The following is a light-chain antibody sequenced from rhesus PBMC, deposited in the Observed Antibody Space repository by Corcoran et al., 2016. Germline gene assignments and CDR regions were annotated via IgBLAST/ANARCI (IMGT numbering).Light chain of an antibody. J-gene: IGKJ1*01. CDR2: RAS. V-gene: IGKV1-69*01. CDR3: PQHDNSPPT. CDR1: QGISNW. Sequence: DIQMTQSPSSLSASVGDRVTITCRASQGISNWLAWYQQKPWKAPKFLINRASNLETGVPSSFSGNGTGTDFTLTISGLQPEDIATYYCPQHDNSPPTFGQGTKVEIK.